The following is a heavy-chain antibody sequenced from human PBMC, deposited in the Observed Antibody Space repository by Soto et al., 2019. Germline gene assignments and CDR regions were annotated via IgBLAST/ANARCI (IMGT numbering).Heavy chain of an antibody. CDR1: GFTFSSYG. D-gene: IGHD5-18*01. CDR3: VSDRGYGHASVPYS. V-gene: IGHV3-30*03. Sequence: QAQLVESGGGVVQPGRSLRLSCAASGFTFSSYGMHWVPQAPGTGLEWVAVISYDGGLQHYADSVKGRFTISRDHSKNMVILQMNSLRAEDTSVYYCVSDRGYGHASVPYSWGQGTLVSVSS. J-gene: IGHJ4*02. CDR2: ISYDGGLQ.